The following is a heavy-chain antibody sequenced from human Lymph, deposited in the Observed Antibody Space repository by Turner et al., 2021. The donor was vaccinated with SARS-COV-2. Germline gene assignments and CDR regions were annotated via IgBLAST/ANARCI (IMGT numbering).Heavy chain of an antibody. D-gene: IGHD3-10*01. CDR3: ARGDYYGSGSFPGKTFDY. V-gene: IGHV3-30-3*01. J-gene: IGHJ4*02. CDR1: GFTFSSYA. CDR2: ISYDGSNK. Sequence: VQLVESGGGVVQPGRSLRLSCAASGFTFSSYATYWVRQAPGKGLEWVAVISYDGSNKYYADSVKGRFTISRDNSKNTLYLQMNSLRAEDTAVYYCARGDYYGSGSFPGKTFDYWGQGTLVTVSS.